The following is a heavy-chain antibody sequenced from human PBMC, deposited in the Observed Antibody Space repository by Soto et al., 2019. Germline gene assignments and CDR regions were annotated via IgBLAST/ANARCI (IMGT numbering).Heavy chain of an antibody. Sequence: QVQLQQWGAGLLKPSETLSLTCVVSGGSFSSYHWAWLRQTPVKGLEWIGEIDEDGSARYNPSLQGRVTLSVDTPKNHLSLSLTSVTAADTAVYYCARDRRASNFLPRWFDPWGQGTLVTVSS. V-gene: IGHV4-34*01. D-gene: IGHD3-16*02. CDR2: IDEDGSA. CDR3: ARDRRASNFLPRWFDP. J-gene: IGHJ5*02. CDR1: GGSFSSYH.